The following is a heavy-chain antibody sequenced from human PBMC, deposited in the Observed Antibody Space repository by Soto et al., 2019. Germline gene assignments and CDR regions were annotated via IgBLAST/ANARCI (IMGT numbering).Heavy chain of an antibody. Sequence: QVQLVESGGGLVKPGGSLRLSCAASGFTFSDYYMSWIRQAPGKGLEWVSYISSSSSYTNYADSVKGRFTISRDNAKKSLYLQMNSLRAEDTAVYYCASELVLAVAGGNYYYGMDVWGQGTTVTVSS. CDR1: GFTFSDYY. CDR2: ISSSSSYT. D-gene: IGHD6-19*01. J-gene: IGHJ6*02. CDR3: ASELVLAVAGGNYYYGMDV. V-gene: IGHV3-11*06.